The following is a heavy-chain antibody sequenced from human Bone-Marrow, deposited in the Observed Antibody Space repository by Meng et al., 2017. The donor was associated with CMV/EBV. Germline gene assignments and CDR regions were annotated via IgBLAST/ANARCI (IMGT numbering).Heavy chain of an antibody. CDR1: GYIFTKYG. CDR3: ARDAGTIAVSGIGDY. Sequence: ASVKVSCKASGYIFTKYGVNWMRQAPGQGPEWMGWISAYNGDTMYAPKVQGRVTMTTDTSTRTAYMKLRGLRSDDTAVYYCARDAGTIAVSGIGDYWGQGTLVTVSS. D-gene: IGHD6-19*01. CDR2: ISAYNGDT. V-gene: IGHV1-18*01. J-gene: IGHJ4*02.